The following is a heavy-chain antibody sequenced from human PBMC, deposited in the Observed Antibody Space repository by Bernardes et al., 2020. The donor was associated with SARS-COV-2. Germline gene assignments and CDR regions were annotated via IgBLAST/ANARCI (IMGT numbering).Heavy chain of an antibody. J-gene: IGHJ3*02. CDR2: MSGSGSSK. CDR3: AKRMASNHDAFDI. Sequence: GGSLRLSCSASGFTFSSYAMTWVRQAPGKGLEWVSAMSGSGSSKYYADSVKCRFTISRDNSKNTLYLQVNSLRAEETAVYYCAKRMASNHDAFDIWGQGTMVTVSS. CDR1: GFTFSSYA. D-gene: IGHD5-12*01. V-gene: IGHV3-23*01.